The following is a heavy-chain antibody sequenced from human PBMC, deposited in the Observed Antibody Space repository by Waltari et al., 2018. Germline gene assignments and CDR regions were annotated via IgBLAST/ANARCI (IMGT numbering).Heavy chain of an antibody. J-gene: IGHJ4*02. CDR3: ARDLSLGIPDYFDY. D-gene: IGHD7-27*01. CDR1: GFTFSSYW. Sequence: EVQLVESGGGLVQPGGSLRLSCAASGFTFSSYWMSWVRQAPGKGLEWLANIKQDGSEKYYVDSVKGRFTISRDNAKNSLYLQMNSLRAEDTAVYYCARDLSLGIPDYFDYWGQGTLVTVSS. V-gene: IGHV3-7*01. CDR2: IKQDGSEK.